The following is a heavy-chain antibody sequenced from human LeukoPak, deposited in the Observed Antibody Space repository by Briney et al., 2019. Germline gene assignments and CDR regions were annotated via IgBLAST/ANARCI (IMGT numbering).Heavy chain of an antibody. Sequence: ASVKVSCKASGYTFTSYAFSWVRQAPGQGLEWMGWINTYNGNIDYAQKLQGRVTMTTDTSTSTAYMELRSLRSDDTAVYYCARHSSHSHFDYWGQGTLVTVSS. D-gene: IGHD3-22*01. CDR3: ARHSSHSHFDY. CDR2: INTYNGNI. J-gene: IGHJ4*02. CDR1: GYTFTSYA. V-gene: IGHV1-18*01.